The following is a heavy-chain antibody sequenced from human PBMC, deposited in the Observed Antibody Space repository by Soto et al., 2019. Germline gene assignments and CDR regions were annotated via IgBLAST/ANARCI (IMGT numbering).Heavy chain of an antibody. D-gene: IGHD6-19*01. V-gene: IGHV3-11*05. CDR1: GFTFSDHY. Sequence: GGSLRLSCVASGFTFSDHYMTWIRQAPGKGLEWLSFISTSSSYTNYADSVKGRFTMSVDTSKNQFSLKLNSVTAADTAVYYCARGFAIGWYTYYFDYWGQGPLVTVSS. CDR2: ISTSSSYT. J-gene: IGHJ4*02. CDR3: ARGFAIGWYTYYFDY.